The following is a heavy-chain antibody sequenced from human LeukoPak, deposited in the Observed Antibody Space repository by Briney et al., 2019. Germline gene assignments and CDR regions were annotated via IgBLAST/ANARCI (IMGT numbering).Heavy chain of an antibody. CDR3: ARTNPVYGDYDY. Sequence: PGGSLRLSCAVSGFTVTDNYMSWVHQAPGKGLQWVSVNYPDGRTYYADSVKGRFTISRDISRNTLLLQMNSLRPDDTAVHYCARTNPVYGDYDYWGQGTLVTVSS. J-gene: IGHJ4*02. D-gene: IGHD4-17*01. V-gene: IGHV3-53*01. CDR2: NYPDGRT. CDR1: GFTVTDNY.